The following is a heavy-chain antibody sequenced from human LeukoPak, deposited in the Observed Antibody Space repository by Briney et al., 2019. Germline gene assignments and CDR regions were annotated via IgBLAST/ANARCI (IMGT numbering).Heavy chain of an antibody. V-gene: IGHV4-34*01. CDR3: ARGGIVGANYFDY. CDR1: GGSFSGYY. CDR2: INHSGST. Sequence: SETLSLTCAVYGGSFSGYYWSWIRQPPGKGLERIGEINHSGSTNYNPSLKSRVTISVDTSKNQFSLKLSSVTAADTAVYYCARGGIVGANYFDYWGQGTLVTVSS. J-gene: IGHJ4*02. D-gene: IGHD1-26*01.